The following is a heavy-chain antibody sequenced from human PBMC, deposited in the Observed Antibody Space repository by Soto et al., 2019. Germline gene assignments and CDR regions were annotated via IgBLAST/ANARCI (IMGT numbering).Heavy chain of an antibody. CDR3: ARHRIEVVWRGFDF. J-gene: IGHJ4*02. D-gene: IGHD3-10*01. V-gene: IGHV4-39*01. Sequence: SDTPSLTCTGSTDSSSFTNSYWGWIRQPPGKGLQWIGSSSYNGGTFYNPSLKGRVVISFDTSKKQSSLQVTSVTAADTAVYFCARHRIEVVWRGFDFWGQGSSLTVSS. CDR1: TDSSSFTNSY. CDR2: SSYNGGT.